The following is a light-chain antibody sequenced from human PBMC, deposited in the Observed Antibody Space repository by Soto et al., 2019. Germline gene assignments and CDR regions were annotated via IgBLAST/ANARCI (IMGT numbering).Light chain of an antibody. Sequence: IGMTQSPATLSVSPGERATLSCRASQSINTNLAWFQQKPGRAPRLLIFGASTRATDIPARFSGSGSGTEFTLAISSLQSEDFAVYYCQQYNNWPRTFGQGTKVDIK. V-gene: IGKV3-15*01. CDR2: GAS. CDR3: QQYNNWPRT. J-gene: IGKJ1*01. CDR1: QSINTN.